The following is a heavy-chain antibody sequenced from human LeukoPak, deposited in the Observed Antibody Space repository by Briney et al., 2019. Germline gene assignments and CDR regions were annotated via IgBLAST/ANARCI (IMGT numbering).Heavy chain of an antibody. CDR1: GFTFSSYA. Sequence: GGSLRLSCAASGFTFSSYAMSWVRQAPGKGLEWVSAISGSGGSTYYADSVKGRFTISRDNSKNTLYLQMNSLRAEDTAVYYCAKTHPGNSGYDLDRFDYWGQGTLVTVSS. CDR3: AKTHPGNSGYDLDRFDY. J-gene: IGHJ4*02. D-gene: IGHD5-12*01. V-gene: IGHV3-23*01. CDR2: ISGSGGST.